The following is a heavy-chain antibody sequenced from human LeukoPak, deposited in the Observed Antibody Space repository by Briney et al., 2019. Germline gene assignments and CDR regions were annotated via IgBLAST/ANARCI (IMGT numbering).Heavy chain of an antibody. V-gene: IGHV3-21*01. J-gene: IGHJ6*02. Sequence: GGSLRLSCAASGFTFSSYSMNWVRQAPGKGLEWVSSISSSSSYIYYADSVKGRFTISRDNAKNSLYLQMNSLRAEDTAVYYCARDRYCSSTSCYWGYGMDVWGQGITVTVSS. D-gene: IGHD2-2*01. CDR2: ISSSSSYI. CDR3: ARDRYCSSTSCYWGYGMDV. CDR1: GFTFSSYS.